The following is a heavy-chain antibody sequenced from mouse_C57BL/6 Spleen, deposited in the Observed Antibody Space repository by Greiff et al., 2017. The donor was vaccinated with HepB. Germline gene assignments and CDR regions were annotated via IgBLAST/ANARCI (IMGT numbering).Heavy chain of an antibody. Sequence: EVKLQESGTVLARPGASVKMSCTTSGYTFTSYWMHWVKQRPGQGLEWIGAIDTGNSETSYNQKFKGKAKLTAVTAASTAYMELSILTNEDSAVYDCTSSGSSDYGYWGQGTTLTVSS. V-gene: IGHV1-5*01. CDR2: IDTGNSET. D-gene: IGHD1-1*01. CDR1: GYTFTSYW. CDR3: TSSGSSDYGY. J-gene: IGHJ2*01.